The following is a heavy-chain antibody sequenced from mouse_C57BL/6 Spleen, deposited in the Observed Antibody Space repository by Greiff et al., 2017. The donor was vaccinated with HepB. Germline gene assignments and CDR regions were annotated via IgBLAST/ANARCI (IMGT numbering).Heavy chain of an antibody. J-gene: IGHJ3*01. V-gene: IGHV14-4*01. CDR2: IDPENGDT. CDR1: GFNIKDDY. CDR3: TTANWDEAY. D-gene: IGHD4-1*01. Sequence: EVQLQQSGAELVRPGASVKLSCTASGFNIKDDYMHWVKQRPEQGLEWIGWIDPENGDTEYASKFQGKATITADTSSNTAYLQLSSLTSEDTAVYYRTTANWDEAYWGQGTLVTVSA.